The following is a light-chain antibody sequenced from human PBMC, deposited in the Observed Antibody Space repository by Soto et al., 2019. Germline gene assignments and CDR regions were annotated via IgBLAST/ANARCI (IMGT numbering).Light chain of an antibody. V-gene: IGLV2-14*01. Sequence: QSALTQPASVSGSPGQSITISCTGTSSDVGGYNYVSWYQQHPGKAPKLMIYEVSNRPSGVSNRFSGSKSGNTASLTISGLQAEDEADYYCSSYTSSSTGVFGPGTKVTAL. CDR3: SSYTSSSTGV. J-gene: IGLJ1*01. CDR1: SSDVGGYNY. CDR2: EVS.